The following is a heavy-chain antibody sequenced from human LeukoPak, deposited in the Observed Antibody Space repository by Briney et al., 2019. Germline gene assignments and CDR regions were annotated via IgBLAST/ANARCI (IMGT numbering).Heavy chain of an antibody. J-gene: IGHJ4*02. CDR3: ARGRTVRIAAAAYPLGY. CDR2: MNPNSGNT. V-gene: IGHV1-8*01. Sequence: ASVKVSCKASGYTFTSYDINWVRQATGQGLEWMGWMNPNSGNTGYAQKFQGRVTMTRNTSISTAYMELSSLRSEDTAVYSCARGRTVRIAAAAYPLGYWGQGTLVTVSS. D-gene: IGHD6-13*01. CDR1: GYTFTSYD.